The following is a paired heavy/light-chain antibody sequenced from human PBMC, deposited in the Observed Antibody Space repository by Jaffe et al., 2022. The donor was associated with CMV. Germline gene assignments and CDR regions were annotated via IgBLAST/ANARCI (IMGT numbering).Light chain of an antibody. CDR3: QTWGTGFWV. CDR1: SVHSTYT. CDR2: INSDGSH. J-gene: IGLJ3*02. V-gene: IGLV4-69*01. Sequence: QLVVAQSPSASASLGASVKLTCTLSSVHSTYTIAWHQQQPEKGPRYLMTINSDGSHNKGDGIPDRFSGSSSGAERYLTISSLQSEDEADYYCQTWGTGFWVFGGGTKLTVL.
Heavy chain of an antibody. CDR3: VRGGRQGGSADF. CDR1: GFTFSDYF. V-gene: IGHV3-11*01. J-gene: IGHJ4*02. Sequence: QVQLVESGGDLVSPGGSLRLSCAASGFTFSDYFMSWIRQAPGKGLDWVSYISTSGTTTYYADSVKGRFTISRDNAKKSLYLQVKSLRAEDAAVYYCVRGGRQGGSADFWGQGTLVTVSS. CDR2: ISTSGTTT. D-gene: IGHD6-25*01.